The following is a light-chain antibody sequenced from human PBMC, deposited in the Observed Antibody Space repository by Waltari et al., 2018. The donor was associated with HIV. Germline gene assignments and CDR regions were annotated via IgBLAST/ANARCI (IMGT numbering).Light chain of an antibody. CDR1: SSDVGGYNY. Sequence: QSDLTQPASVSVSPGQSINLSCTGTSSDVGGYNYVSWYQQHSGKAPKLRIYEVSNRPAGVSNRFSGSKSGNTASLTISGLQAEDEAYYYCSSYTGTSTHVVFGGGTKLTVL. J-gene: IGLJ2*01. CDR3: SSYTGTSTHVV. CDR2: EVS. V-gene: IGLV2-14*01.